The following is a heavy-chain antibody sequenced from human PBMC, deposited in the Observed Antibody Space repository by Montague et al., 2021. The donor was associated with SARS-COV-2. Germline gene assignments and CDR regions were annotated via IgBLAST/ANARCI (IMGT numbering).Heavy chain of an antibody. D-gene: IGHD3-3*01. J-gene: IGHJ3*02. CDR2: VNHSGST. CDR1: GGSFSGYY. CDR3: TRGQVTIFGVLIMLPAAGALDI. V-gene: IGHV4-34*01. Sequence: SETLSLTCAVYGGSFSGYYWSWIRQPPGKGLEWIGEVNHSGSTNYNPSLKSRVTISVDTSKNQFSLKMNSVSAAETAVYYCTRGQVTIFGVLIMLPAAGALDIWGRGTMVSVSS.